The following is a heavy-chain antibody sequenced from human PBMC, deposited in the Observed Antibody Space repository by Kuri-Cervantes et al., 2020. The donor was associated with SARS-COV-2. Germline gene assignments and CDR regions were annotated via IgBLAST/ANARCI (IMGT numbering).Heavy chain of an antibody. Sequence: GGSLRLSCAASGFTVSSNYMSWVRQAPGKGLEWVSLISWDGGSTYYADSVKGRFTISRDNSKNSLYLQMNSLRTEDTALYYCAKDIWSSSSGPLDYWGQGTLVTVSS. V-gene: IGHV3-43*01. CDR1: GFTVSSNY. CDR3: AKDIWSSSSGPLDY. CDR2: ISWDGGST. D-gene: IGHD6-6*01. J-gene: IGHJ4*02.